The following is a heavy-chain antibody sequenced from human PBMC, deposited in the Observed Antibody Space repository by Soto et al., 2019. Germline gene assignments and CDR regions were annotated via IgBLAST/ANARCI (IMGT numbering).Heavy chain of an antibody. CDR3: ARAHNSGWFGDF. V-gene: IGHV4-59*01. J-gene: IGHJ4*02. Sequence: SETLSLTCTASGGSISSYYWSWVRQPPGKRLEWIGYIYYSGSPNYNPSLKSRVSMSIDTSKNQFSLKLSSVTAADTAVYHCARAHNSGWFGDFWGQGTLVTVSS. D-gene: IGHD6-19*01. CDR1: GGSISSYY. CDR2: IYYSGSP.